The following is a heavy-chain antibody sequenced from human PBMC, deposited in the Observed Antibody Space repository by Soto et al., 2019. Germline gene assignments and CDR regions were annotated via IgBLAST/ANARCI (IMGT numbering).Heavy chain of an antibody. Sequence: PSETLSLTCTVPGDSISNTYNFWGWIRQSPGKGLEWIGSIYYNGRTYYSPSLRSRVTMSVDTPKNQFSLRLSSVTAADTALYYCARPQRRLVDSVDSWGPGTLVTV. CDR1: GDSISNTYNF. CDR3: ARPQRRLVDSVDS. CDR2: IYYNGRT. D-gene: IGHD3-9*01. V-gene: IGHV4-39*01. J-gene: IGHJ5*01.